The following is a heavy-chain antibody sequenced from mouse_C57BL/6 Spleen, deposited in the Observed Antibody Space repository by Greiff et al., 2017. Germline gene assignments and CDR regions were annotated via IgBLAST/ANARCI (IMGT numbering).Heavy chain of an antibody. Sequence: VQLKESGPELVKPGASVKIPCKASGYTFTDYNMDWVKQSHGKSLEWIGDINPNNGGTIYNQKFKGKATLTVDKSSSTAYMELRSLTSEDTAVYYCARGGTERGSYYFDYWGQGTTLTVSS. CDR1: GYTFTDYN. CDR2: INPNNGGT. D-gene: IGHD3-1*01. J-gene: IGHJ2*01. CDR3: ARGGTERGSYYFDY. V-gene: IGHV1-18*01.